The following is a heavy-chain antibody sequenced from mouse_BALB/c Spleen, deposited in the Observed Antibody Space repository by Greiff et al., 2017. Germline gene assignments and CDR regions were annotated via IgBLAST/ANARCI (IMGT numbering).Heavy chain of an antibody. Sequence: EVQRVESGPELVKPGASVKMSCKASGYTFTSYVMHWVKQKPGQGLEWIGYINPYNDGTKYNEKFKGKATLTSDKSSSTAYMELSSLTSEDSAVYYCARPDYYGSTIYAMDYWGQGTSVTGSS. J-gene: IGHJ4*01. CDR1: GYTFTSYV. V-gene: IGHV1-14*01. D-gene: IGHD1-1*01. CDR2: INPYNDGT. CDR3: ARPDYYGSTIYAMDY.